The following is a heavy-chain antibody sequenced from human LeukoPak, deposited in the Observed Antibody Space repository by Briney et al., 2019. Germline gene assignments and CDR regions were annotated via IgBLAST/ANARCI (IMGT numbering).Heavy chain of an antibody. D-gene: IGHD3-22*01. J-gene: IGHJ5*02. CDR2: IWYDGSNK. Sequence: GGSLRLSCAASGFSFNNYAMTWVRQAPGKGLEWVAVIWYDGSNKYYADSVKGRFTISRDNSKNTLYLQMNSLRAEDTAVYYCARDSDSSGYYYGSGEEIDPWGQGTLVTVSS. CDR1: GFSFNNYA. V-gene: IGHV3-33*08. CDR3: ARDSDSSGYYYGSGEEIDP.